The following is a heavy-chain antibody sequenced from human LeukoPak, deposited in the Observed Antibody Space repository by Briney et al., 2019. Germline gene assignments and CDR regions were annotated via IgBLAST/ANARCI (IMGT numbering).Heavy chain of an antibody. V-gene: IGHV1-2*02. CDR2: INLNSGDT. D-gene: IGHD3-9*01. CDR1: GYTFTDYY. J-gene: IGHJ5*02. Sequence: ASVKVSCKASGYTFTDYYIRWVRQALGQGLEWMGWINLNSGDTYYAQNFQDRVTMTGDTSISTAYLELSSLRSHDTAVFYCARSYFDVLTNYYMWLAPWGQGTLVTVSS. CDR3: ARSYFDVLTNYYMWLAP.